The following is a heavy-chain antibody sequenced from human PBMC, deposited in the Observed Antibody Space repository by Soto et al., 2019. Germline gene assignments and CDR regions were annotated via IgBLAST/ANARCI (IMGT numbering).Heavy chain of an antibody. D-gene: IGHD3-9*01. V-gene: IGHV4-34*01. CDR2: INHGGDT. CDR3: ARRTGTLDY. CDR1: GESLSGYY. Sequence: SETLSLPCAVYGESLSGYYWHLIRQPPGKGLEWIGEINHGGDTSYNPSLKSRVTISMDTSKNQFSLKLTSVSAADTAVYFCARRTGTLDYWGQGTAVTVSS. J-gene: IGHJ4*02.